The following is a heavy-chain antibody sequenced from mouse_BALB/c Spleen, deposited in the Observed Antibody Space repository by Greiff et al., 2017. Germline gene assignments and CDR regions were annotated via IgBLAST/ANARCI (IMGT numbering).Heavy chain of an antibody. CDR1: GYSITSDYA. V-gene: IGHV3-2*02. D-gene: IGHD4-1*02. CDR3: ARSTGTRWYFDV. Sequence: ESGPGLVKPSQSLSLTCTVTGYSITSDYAWNWIRQFPGNKLEWMGYISYSGSTSYNPSLKSRISITRDTSKNQFFLQLNSVTTEDTATYYCARSTGTRWYFDVWGAGTTVTVSS. J-gene: IGHJ1*01. CDR2: ISYSGST.